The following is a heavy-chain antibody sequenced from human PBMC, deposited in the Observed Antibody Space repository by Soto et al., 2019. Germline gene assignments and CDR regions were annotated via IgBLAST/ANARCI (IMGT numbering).Heavy chain of an antibody. CDR3: ASRDPRTSVDS. CDR2: IYRTGST. Sequence: QVQLQESGPGLVKPSGTLSLTCAVSGGSFTSNNWWTWVRQPPGQGLEWIGEIYRTGSTNYNPSLKSRGTISLAKSENQFSLKVTSLTAADTAVYYCASRDPRTSVDSWSQGTLVTVSS. V-gene: IGHV4-4*02. CDR1: GGSFTSNNW. J-gene: IGHJ5*01. D-gene: IGHD1-7*01.